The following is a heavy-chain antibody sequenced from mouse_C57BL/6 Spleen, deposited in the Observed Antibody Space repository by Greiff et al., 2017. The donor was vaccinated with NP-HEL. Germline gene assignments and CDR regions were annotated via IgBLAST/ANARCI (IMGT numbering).Heavy chain of an antibody. CDR3: ARGAYGNPSWFAY. D-gene: IGHD2-1*01. CDR1: GYTFTSYW. J-gene: IGHJ3*01. V-gene: IGHV1-64*01. CDR2: IHPNSGST. Sequence: QVQLQQPGAELVKPGASVKLSCKASGYTFTSYWMHWVKQRPGQGLEWIGMIHPNSGSTNYNEKFKSKATLTVDKSSSTAYMQLSSLTSEDSAVDYCARGAYGNPSWFAYWGQGTLVTVSA.